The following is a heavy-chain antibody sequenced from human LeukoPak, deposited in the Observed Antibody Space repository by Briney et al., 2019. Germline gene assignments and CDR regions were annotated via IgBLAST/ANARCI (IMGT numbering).Heavy chain of an antibody. D-gene: IGHD4-17*01. Sequence: GGSLRLSCAASGFTFSSYSMNWVRQAPGKGLEWVSSISSSSSYIYYVETVKGRFTISRDNSKNTLYLQMNSLRAEDTAVYYCARDDYGETFDYWGQGTLVTVSS. CDR3: ARDDYGETFDY. CDR2: ISSSSSYI. V-gene: IGHV3-21*04. CDR1: GFTFSSYS. J-gene: IGHJ4*02.